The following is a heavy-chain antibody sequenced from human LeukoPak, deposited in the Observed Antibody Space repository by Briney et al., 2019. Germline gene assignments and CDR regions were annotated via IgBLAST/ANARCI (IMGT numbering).Heavy chain of an antibody. Sequence: GVSLRLSCAASGFTFSSYAMHWVRQAPGKGLEWVAVISYDGSNKYDADSVKGRFTISRDNSKNTLYLQMNSLRAEDTAVYYCARDSSPFRYFDWILDYWGQGTLVTVSS. CDR2: ISYDGSNK. CDR1: GFTFSSYA. D-gene: IGHD3-9*01. J-gene: IGHJ4*02. V-gene: IGHV3-30-3*01. CDR3: ARDSSPFRYFDWILDY.